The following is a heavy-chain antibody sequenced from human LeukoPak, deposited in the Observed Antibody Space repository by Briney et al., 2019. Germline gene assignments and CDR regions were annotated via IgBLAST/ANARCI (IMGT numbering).Heavy chain of an antibody. CDR3: AKTAAGTSYYYYYGMDV. J-gene: IGHJ6*02. CDR1: GFTFSSYA. CDR2: ISGSGGST. D-gene: IGHD6-19*01. V-gene: IGHV3-23*01. Sequence: GGSLRLSCAASGFTFSSYAMSWVRQAPGKGLEWVSVISGSGGSTYYADSVKGRFTISRDNSKNTLYLQMNSLRAEDTAVYNCAKTAAGTSYYYYYGMDVWGQGTMVTVSS.